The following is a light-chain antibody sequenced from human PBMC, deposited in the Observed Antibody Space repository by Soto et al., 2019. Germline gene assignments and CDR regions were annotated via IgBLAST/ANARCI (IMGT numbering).Light chain of an antibody. CDR1: QSVSSSY. CDR2: GAS. Sequence: EIVLTQSPGTLSLSPGERATLSCRASQSVSSSYLAWYQQKPGQAPRLLIYGASSRATGLPDRFSGSGSGTEFTLTINRLEPEDFAVYYCQQYGSSLWTFGQGTKLEIK. V-gene: IGKV3-20*01. J-gene: IGKJ1*01. CDR3: QQYGSSLWT.